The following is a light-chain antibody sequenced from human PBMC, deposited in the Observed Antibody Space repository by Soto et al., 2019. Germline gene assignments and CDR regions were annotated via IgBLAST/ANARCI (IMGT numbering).Light chain of an antibody. CDR2: GAS. Sequence: DIQMTQSPSSLSASVGDRVTITCRASQSISSYLNWYQQKPGKAPKLLIYGASSLQSGVPSRFSGSGSGTDFPLTISSLQPEDFATYYFQQSYSTPYTFGQGTKLAIK. J-gene: IGKJ2*01. CDR1: QSISSY. V-gene: IGKV1-39*01. CDR3: QQSYSTPYT.